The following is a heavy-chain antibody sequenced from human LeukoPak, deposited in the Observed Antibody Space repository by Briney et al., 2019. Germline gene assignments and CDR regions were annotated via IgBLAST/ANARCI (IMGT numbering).Heavy chain of an antibody. Sequence: GGSLRLSCAAPGSTFSRYAMHWVRQAPGKGLEWVAVISYNGNNKNYAASVKGRFTISRDNSKNTLYLQMNSLRAGDTAVYYCARDYGDYVFDYWGQGTLVTVSS. V-gene: IGHV3-30*04. J-gene: IGHJ4*02. D-gene: IGHD2-21*02. CDR3: ARDYGDYVFDY. CDR1: GSTFSRYA. CDR2: ISYNGNNK.